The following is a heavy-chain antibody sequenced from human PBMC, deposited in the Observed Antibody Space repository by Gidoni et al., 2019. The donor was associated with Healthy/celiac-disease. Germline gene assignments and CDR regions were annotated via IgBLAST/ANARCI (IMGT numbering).Heavy chain of an antibody. Sequence: QVQLVQPGAEVKKPGASVKVSCTASGYTFTSYYMHWVRQAPGQGLEWMGIINPSGGSTSYAQKFQGRVTMTRDTSTSTVYMELSSLRSEDTAVYYCASGSRDGYKNGVYGMDVWGQGTTVTVSS. CDR2: INPSGGST. CDR3: ASGSRDGYKNGVYGMDV. CDR1: GYTFTSYY. D-gene: IGHD5-12*01. V-gene: IGHV1-46*01. J-gene: IGHJ6*02.